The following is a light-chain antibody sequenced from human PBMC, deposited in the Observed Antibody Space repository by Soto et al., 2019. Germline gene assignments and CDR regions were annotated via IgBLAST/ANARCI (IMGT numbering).Light chain of an antibody. CDR1: QSINRW. Sequence: DIQLTQSPSTLSASIGDRVTITCRASQSINRWLAWYQQKPGKAPKLLIYDASSLESGVPSRFSGSGSGTDFTLTITRLQPDDFATYYCQHPRWTFGQGTKVEIK. V-gene: IGKV1-5*01. CDR3: QHPRWT. CDR2: DAS. J-gene: IGKJ1*01.